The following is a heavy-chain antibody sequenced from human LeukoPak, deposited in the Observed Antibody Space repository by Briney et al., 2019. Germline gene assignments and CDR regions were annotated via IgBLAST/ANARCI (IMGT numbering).Heavy chain of an antibody. CDR3: TTRSPARYCSDGACYSSADY. D-gene: IGHD2-15*01. CDR2: IRSKADGGTP. CDR1: GFTFSTYW. V-gene: IGHV3-15*07. J-gene: IGHJ4*02. Sequence: PGGSPRLSCAASGFTFSTYWMNWARQAPGKGLEWVGHIRSKADGGTPDYIAPVKGRFTISRDDSKDTLYLQMNSLNTEDTAMYYCTTRSPARYCSDGACYSSADYWGQGTLVTVSS.